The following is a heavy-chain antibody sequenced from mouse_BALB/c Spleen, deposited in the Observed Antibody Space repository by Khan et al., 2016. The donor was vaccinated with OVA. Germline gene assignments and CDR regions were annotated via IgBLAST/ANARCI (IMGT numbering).Heavy chain of an antibody. CDR1: GYSITSGYG. Sequence: EVQLQESGPGLVKPSQSLSLTCTVTGYSITSGYGWNWIRQFPGNQLEWMGYISYSGSTNYNPSLKSRISITRDTSKNQFFLQLNSAITEDTATSYCASTARIKYGSQGTTLTVSA. V-gene: IGHV3-2*02. CDR2: ISYSGST. CDR3: ASTARIKY. D-gene: IGHD1-2*01. J-gene: IGHJ2*01.